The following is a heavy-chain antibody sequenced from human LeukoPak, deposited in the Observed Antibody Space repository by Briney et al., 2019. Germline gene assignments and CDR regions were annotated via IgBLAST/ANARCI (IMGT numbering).Heavy chain of an antibody. Sequence: GGSLRLSCAASGFTFSSYAVHWVRQAPGKGLEWVAVISYDGSNKYYADSVKGRFTISRDISKNTVYLQMNSLRAEDTAVYYCATGSQIREADYWGQGTLVTVSS. CDR3: ATGSQIREADY. CDR1: GFTFSSYA. J-gene: IGHJ4*02. D-gene: IGHD3-10*01. V-gene: IGHV3-30*14. CDR2: ISYDGSNK.